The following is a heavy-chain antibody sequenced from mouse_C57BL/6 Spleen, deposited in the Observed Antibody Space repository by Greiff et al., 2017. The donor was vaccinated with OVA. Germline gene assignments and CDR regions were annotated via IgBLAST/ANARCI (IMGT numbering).Heavy chain of an antibody. V-gene: IGHV5-17*01. D-gene: IGHD2-4*01. CDR1: GFTFSDYG. CDR3: AGDYDSWFAY. CDR2: ISSGSSTI. Sequence: EVQVVESGGGLVKPGGSLKLSCAASGFTFSDYGMHWVRQAPEKGLEWVAYISSGSSTIYYADTVKGRFTISRDNAKNTLFLQMTSLRSEDTAMYYCAGDYDSWFAYWGQGTLVTVSA. J-gene: IGHJ3*01.